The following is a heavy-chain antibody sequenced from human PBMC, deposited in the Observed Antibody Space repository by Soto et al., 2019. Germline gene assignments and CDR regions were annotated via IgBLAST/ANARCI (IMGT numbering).Heavy chain of an antibody. D-gene: IGHD3-22*01. J-gene: IGHJ6*02. CDR1: GFTFSSYS. Sequence: GGSLRLSCAASGFTFSSYSMNWVRQAPGKGLEWVSSISSSSSYIYYADSVKGRFTISRDNAKNSLYLQMNSLRAEDTAVYYCAIGGPYYYDSSGPRGDYYYYGMDVWGQGTTVTVSS. V-gene: IGHV3-21*04. CDR3: AIGGPYYYDSSGPRGDYYYYGMDV. CDR2: ISSSSSYI.